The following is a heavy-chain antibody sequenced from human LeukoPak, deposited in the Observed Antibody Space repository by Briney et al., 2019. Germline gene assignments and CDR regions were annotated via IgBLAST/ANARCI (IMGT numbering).Heavy chain of an antibody. V-gene: IGHV3-7*03. D-gene: IGHD5/OR15-5a*01. CDR3: AREPSTSPWFDP. CDR2: IKQDGSEK. CDR1: GGSISSGGYS. J-gene: IGHJ5*02. Sequence: ETLSLTCAVSGGSISSGGYSWSWVRQAPGKGLEWVANIKQDGSEKYYVDSVKGRFTISRDNAKNSLYLQMNSLRAEDTAVYYCAREPSTSPWFDPWGQGTLVTVSS.